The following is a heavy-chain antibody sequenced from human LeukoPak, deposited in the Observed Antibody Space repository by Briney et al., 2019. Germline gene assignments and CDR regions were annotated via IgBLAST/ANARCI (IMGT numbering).Heavy chain of an antibody. CDR2: TKPKTDGETT. CDR1: GFTFSNAY. CDR3: ITPLPYSAQ. V-gene: IGHV3-15*07. Sequence: EGSLRLSCAASGFTFSNAYMNWVRQAPGKGLEWVGRTKPKTDGETTEYAAPVKDRFSISRDDSKSMMYLQMNSLKTEDTAVYYCITPLPYSAQGGQGTLVTVSS. D-gene: IGHD2-21*01. J-gene: IGHJ4*02.